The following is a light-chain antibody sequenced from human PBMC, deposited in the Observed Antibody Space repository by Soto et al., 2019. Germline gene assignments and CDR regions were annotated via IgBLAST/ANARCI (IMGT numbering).Light chain of an antibody. CDR1: QSISNW. CDR3: QKYNSAPPWT. CDR2: HAS. J-gene: IGKJ1*01. V-gene: IGKV1-27*01. Sequence: DIQMTQSPSTLPASVGDRVTITCRASQSISNWLAWYQQKPGTAPKVLIYHASNLQSGVPSRFSGSGSGTDFTLTISSLQPEDVATYYCQKYNSAPPWTFGQGTKVDNK.